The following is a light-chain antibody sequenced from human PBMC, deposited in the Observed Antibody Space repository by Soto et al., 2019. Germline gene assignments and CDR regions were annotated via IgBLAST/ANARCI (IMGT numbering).Light chain of an antibody. CDR1: QSVSSY. J-gene: IGKJ2*01. Sequence: EIVLTQSPATLSLSPGERATLSCRASQSVSSYLAWYQQKPGQAPRLLIYDASNRATGIPARFSGSGSGTDFTLPISSLEPEDFAVYYCQQRSNWPPVYTFGQGTKLEI. V-gene: IGKV3-11*01. CDR2: DAS. CDR3: QQRSNWPPVYT.